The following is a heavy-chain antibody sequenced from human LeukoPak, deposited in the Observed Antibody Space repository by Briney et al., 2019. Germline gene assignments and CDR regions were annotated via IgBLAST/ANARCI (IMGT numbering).Heavy chain of an antibody. D-gene: IGHD3-22*01. Sequence: ASVKVSCKASGYTFTTYDITWVRQATGQGLEWMGWMNPNSGDTAYAQKFQGRVAMTRDTSISTAYMELSSLRSGDTAVYYCARGLGDYYDTSTYYYAVPAHWGQGTLVTVSS. CDR1: GYTFTTYD. CDR2: MNPNSGDT. CDR3: ARGLGDYYDTSTYYYAVPAH. V-gene: IGHV1-8*01. J-gene: IGHJ4*02.